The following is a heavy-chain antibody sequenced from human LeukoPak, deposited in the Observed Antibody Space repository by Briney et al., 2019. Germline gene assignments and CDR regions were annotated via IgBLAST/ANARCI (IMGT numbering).Heavy chain of an antibody. Sequence: PGGSLRLSCAASGFTFSSYAMSWVRQAPGKGLEWVSAISGSGGSTYYADSVKGRLTISRDNSKNTLYLQMNSLRAEDTAVYYCAKDTSEQQLADFDYWGQGTLVTVSS. J-gene: IGHJ4*02. D-gene: IGHD6-13*01. CDR1: GFTFSSYA. CDR2: ISGSGGST. V-gene: IGHV3-23*01. CDR3: AKDTSEQQLADFDY.